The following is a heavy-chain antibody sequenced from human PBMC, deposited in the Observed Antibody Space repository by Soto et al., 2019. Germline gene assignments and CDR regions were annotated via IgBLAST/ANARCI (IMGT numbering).Heavy chain of an antibody. V-gene: IGHV5-51*01. Sequence: GESLSLSCVLYVYNFSNFWIGGGLDMPGKGLEWMGIIYPGDFTIKYSPSFQGQVTISADRSINTAYLQWSSLKPSDTAIYYCARRHYEGQGFDYWGQGTVVTVS. CDR2: IYPGDFTI. CDR1: VYNFSNFW. J-gene: IGHJ4*02. CDR3: ARRHYEGQGFDY. D-gene: IGHD4-17*01.